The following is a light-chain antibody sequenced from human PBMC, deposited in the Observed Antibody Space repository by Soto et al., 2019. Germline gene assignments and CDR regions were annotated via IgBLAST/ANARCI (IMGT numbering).Light chain of an antibody. CDR3: MQSTQLPPT. Sequence: DVVITQNTLSLSVAPGQPASISGKSSQSLLHITGETFLFWYLQKPGQSPQLLIYEVSTRVSGVPDRFSGSGSGTDFTLEISRVETDDVGIYYCMQSTQLPPTFGQGTQLEI. CDR1: QSLLHITGETF. J-gene: IGKJ5*01. CDR2: EVS. V-gene: IGKV2D-29*02.